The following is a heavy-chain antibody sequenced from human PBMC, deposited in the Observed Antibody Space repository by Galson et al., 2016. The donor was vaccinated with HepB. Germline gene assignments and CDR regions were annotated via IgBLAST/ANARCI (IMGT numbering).Heavy chain of an antibody. Sequence: LTCTVSGDSISSHYWGWIRQPPGKGLEWIGYVYYSGTTNYNPSLKSRLTISLDTSKNQFSLKLSSVTAADTAVYFCARGGQWLGDHIWGQGTLVTVSS. D-gene: IGHD3-10*01. CDR2: VYYSGTT. J-gene: IGHJ4*02. CDR1: GDSISSHY. V-gene: IGHV4-59*11. CDR3: ARGGQWLGDHI.